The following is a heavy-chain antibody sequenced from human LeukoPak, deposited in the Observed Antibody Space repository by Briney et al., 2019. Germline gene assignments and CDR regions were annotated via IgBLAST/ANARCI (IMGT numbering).Heavy chain of an antibody. Sequence: PGGSLRLSCAASGFTVSSNYMSWVRQAPGKGLEWVSVIYSDGSTYHADSVKGRFTISRDNSKNTLYLQMNSLRAEDTAVYYCARDRCSSGWLHWYFDLWGRGTLVTVSS. CDR3: ARDRCSSGWLHWYFDL. J-gene: IGHJ2*01. D-gene: IGHD6-19*01. V-gene: IGHV3-66*01. CDR1: GFTVSSNY. CDR2: IYSDGST.